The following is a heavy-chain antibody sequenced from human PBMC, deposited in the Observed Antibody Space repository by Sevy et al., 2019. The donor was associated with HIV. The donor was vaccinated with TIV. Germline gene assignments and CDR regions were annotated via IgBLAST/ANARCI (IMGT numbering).Heavy chain of an antibody. CDR2: VSSDGSEI. CDR3: ARDQLGSNDY. CDR1: GFTFSTYA. J-gene: IGHJ4*02. Sequence: GGSLRLSCAVSGFTFSTYAMHWVRQAPGKGLECVAIVSSDGSEINYADSVKGRFTISRDNSRNTLYLQMNSLRTEDTALYYCARDQLGSNDYWGQGTLVTVSS. V-gene: IGHV3-30-3*01. D-gene: IGHD7-27*01.